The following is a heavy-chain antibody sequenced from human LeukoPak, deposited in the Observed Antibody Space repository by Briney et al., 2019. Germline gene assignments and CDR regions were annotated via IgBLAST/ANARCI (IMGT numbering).Heavy chain of an antibody. D-gene: IGHD3-10*01. CDR2: MSAYNGNT. Sequence: ASVKVSCKASGYTFTSYGISWVRQAPGQGLEWMGWMSAYNGNTNYAQKLQGRVTMTTDTPTSTAYMELGSLRSDDTAVYYCARLQGDLWFGDRDFDYWGQGTLVTVSS. V-gene: IGHV1-18*01. J-gene: IGHJ4*02. CDR1: GYTFTSYG. CDR3: ARLQGDLWFGDRDFDY.